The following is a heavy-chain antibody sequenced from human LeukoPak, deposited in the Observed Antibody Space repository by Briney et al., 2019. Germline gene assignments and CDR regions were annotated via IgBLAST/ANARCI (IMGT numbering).Heavy chain of an antibody. Sequence: GGSLRLSCAASGFTLSSYGMHWVRQAPGKGLEWVAVISYDGSNKYYADSVKGRFTISRDNSKNTLYLQMNSLRAEDTAVYYCAAPPVGYWGQGTLVTVSS. J-gene: IGHJ4*02. CDR1: GFTLSSYG. CDR2: ISYDGSNK. V-gene: IGHV3-30*03. CDR3: AAPPVGY.